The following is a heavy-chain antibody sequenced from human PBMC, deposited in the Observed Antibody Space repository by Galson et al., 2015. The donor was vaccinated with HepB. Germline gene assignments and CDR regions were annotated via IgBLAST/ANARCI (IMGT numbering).Heavy chain of an antibody. CDR3: ARDGYYDSSGPMDY. Sequence: SVKVSCKASGGTFSSYTISWVRQAPGQGLEWMGRIIPILGTANYAQKFQGRVTITADKSTSTAYMELSSLRSEDTAVYYCARDGYYDSSGPMDYWGQGTLVTVSS. CDR1: GGTFSSYT. J-gene: IGHJ4*02. V-gene: IGHV1-69*08. CDR2: IIPILGTA. D-gene: IGHD3-22*01.